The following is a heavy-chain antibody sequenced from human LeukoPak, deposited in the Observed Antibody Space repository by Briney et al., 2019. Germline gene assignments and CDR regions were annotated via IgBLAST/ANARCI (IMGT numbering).Heavy chain of an antibody. CDR3: ARSARPSRYYYMDV. V-gene: IGHV4-34*01. CDR1: GGSFSGYY. D-gene: IGHD6-6*01. J-gene: IGHJ6*03. Sequence: PSETLSLTCAVYGGSFSGYYWSWIRQPPGKGLEWIGEINHSGSTNYNPSLKSRVTISVDTSKNQFSLKLSSVTAADTAAYYCARSARPSRYYYMDVWGKGTTVTVSS. CDR2: INHSGST.